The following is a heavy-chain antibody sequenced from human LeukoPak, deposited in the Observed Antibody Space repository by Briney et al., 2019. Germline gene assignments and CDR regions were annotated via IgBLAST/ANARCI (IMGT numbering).Heavy chain of an antibody. Sequence: GASVKVSCKASGYTFTGYYMHWVRQAPGQGLEWMGWINPNSGGTNYAQKFQGRVTMTRDTSISTAYMELSRLRSDDTAVYYCARGHKLRFLEWSYLHDAFDIWGQGTMVTVSS. CDR2: INPNSGGT. CDR1: GYTFTGYY. V-gene: IGHV1-2*02. J-gene: IGHJ3*02. CDR3: ARGHKLRFLEWSYLHDAFDI. D-gene: IGHD3-3*01.